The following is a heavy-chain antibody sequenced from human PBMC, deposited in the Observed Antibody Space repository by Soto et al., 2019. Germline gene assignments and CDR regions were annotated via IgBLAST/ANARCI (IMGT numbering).Heavy chain of an antibody. CDR2: IYYSGST. D-gene: IGHD3-10*01. J-gene: IGHJ6*02. V-gene: IGHV4-39*01. CDR3: ANGYGSGTYYYYYGMDV. Sequence: SETLSLTCTVSGGSISSSSYYWGWIRQPPGKGLEWIGSIYYSGSTYYNPSLKSRVTISVDTSKNQFSLKLSSVTAADTAVYYCANGYGSGTYYYYYGMDVWGQGTTVTVSS. CDR1: GGSISSSSYY.